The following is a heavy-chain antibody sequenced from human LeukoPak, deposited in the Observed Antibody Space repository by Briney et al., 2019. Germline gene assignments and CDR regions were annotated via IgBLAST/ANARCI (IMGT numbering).Heavy chain of an antibody. V-gene: IGHV3-48*01. CDR3: ARTFFWSGYYVFDY. D-gene: IGHD3-3*01. CDR2: ISSSSSTI. Sequence: PGGSLRLSCAASGFAFSSYAMNWVRQAPGKGLEWVSYISSSSSTIYYADSVEGRFTISRDNAKNSLYLQMNSLRAEDTAVYYCARTFFWSGYYVFDYWGQGTLDTVSS. CDR1: GFAFSSYA. J-gene: IGHJ4*02.